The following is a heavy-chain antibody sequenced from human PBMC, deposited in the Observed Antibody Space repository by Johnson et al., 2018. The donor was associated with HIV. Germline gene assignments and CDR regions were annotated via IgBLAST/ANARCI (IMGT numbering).Heavy chain of an antibody. Sequence: QVQLVESGGGVVQPRRSLRLSCAASGFTFSSYGMHWVRQAPGKGLEWVAVISYDGSNKYYADSVKGRFTISRDNSKNTLYLQMNSLRAEDTAVYYCAKDSPGEVDAFDIWGQGTMVTVSS. V-gene: IGHV3-33*06. CDR3: AKDSPGEVDAFDI. CDR2: ISYDGSNK. CDR1: GFTFSSYG. D-gene: IGHD3-10*01. J-gene: IGHJ3*02.